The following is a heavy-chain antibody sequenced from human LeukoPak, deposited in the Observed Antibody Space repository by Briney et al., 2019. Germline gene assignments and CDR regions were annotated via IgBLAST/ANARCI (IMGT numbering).Heavy chain of an antibody. CDR1: GYTFTSYG. J-gene: IGHJ4*02. Sequence: ASVKVSCKASGYTFTSYGISWVRQAPGQGLEWMGWISAYNGNTNYAQKLQGRVTMTTDTSTSTAYMELRSLRSDDTAVYYCARGEEIVVVTAIPFDYWGQGTLVTVSS. CDR3: ARGEEIVVVTAIPFDY. CDR2: ISAYNGNT. V-gene: IGHV1-18*01. D-gene: IGHD2-21*02.